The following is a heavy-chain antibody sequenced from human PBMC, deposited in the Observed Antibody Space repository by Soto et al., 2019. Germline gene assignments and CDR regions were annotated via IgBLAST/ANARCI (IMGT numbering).Heavy chain of an antibody. CDR2: IIPIFGTA. D-gene: IGHD3-16*01. CDR3: ARGGKALGFYYGMDV. V-gene: IGHV1-69*01. J-gene: IGHJ6*02. CDR1: GGTFSNYA. Sequence: QVQLVQSGAEVKKPGSSVKVSCKASGGTFSNYAISWVRQAPGQGLEWMGGIIPIFGTANYAQKFQGRVTITADESTTTAYMELSSQKSEDTAVYYCARGGKALGFYYGMDVWGQGTTVTVSS.